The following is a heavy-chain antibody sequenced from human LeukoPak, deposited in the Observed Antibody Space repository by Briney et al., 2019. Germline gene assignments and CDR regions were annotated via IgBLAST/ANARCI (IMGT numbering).Heavy chain of an antibody. CDR1: GASITSYY. CDR2: IYYTGST. D-gene: IGHD3-3*01. Sequence: SETLSLTCTVSGASITSYYWGWIRQPPGKGLEWVGYIYYTGSTDYNPSLRSRVTISVDTSKNQFSLKLSSVTAADTAVYYCARRDPNYDLAWFDPWGQGTLVTVSS. V-gene: IGHV4-59*08. CDR3: ARRDPNYDLAWFDP. J-gene: IGHJ5*02.